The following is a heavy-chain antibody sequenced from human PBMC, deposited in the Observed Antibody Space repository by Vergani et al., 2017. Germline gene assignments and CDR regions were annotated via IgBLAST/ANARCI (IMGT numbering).Heavy chain of an antibody. CDR2: ISSSSSYI. CDR3: ARGISSSWLLFDY. CDR1: GFTFSSYS. V-gene: IGHV3-21*01. D-gene: IGHD6-13*01. J-gene: IGHJ4*02. Sequence: EVQLVESGGGLVKPGGSLRLSCAASGFTFSSYSMNWVRQAPGKGLEWVSSISSSSSYIYYADSVKGRFTISRDNAKNSLYLQMNSLRAEDTAVYYCARGISSSWLLFDYWGQGTLVTVSS.